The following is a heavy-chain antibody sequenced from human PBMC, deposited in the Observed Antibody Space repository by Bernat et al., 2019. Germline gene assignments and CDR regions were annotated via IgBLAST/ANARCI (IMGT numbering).Heavy chain of an antibody. CDR2: INRDGSST. J-gene: IGHJ6*02. CDR3: ARGSVAGYYYGMDV. V-gene: IGHV3-74*01. Sequence: EVQLVESGGGLVQPGGSLRLSCAASGFTFSSYWMHWVRQAPGKGLVWVSRINRDGSSTSYADSVKGRFTISRDNAKNTLYLQMNSLRAEDTAVYYCARGSVAGYYYGMDVWGQGTTVTVSS. CDR1: GFTFSSYW.